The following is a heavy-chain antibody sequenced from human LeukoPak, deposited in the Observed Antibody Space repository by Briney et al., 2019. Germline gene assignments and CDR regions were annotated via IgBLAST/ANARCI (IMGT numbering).Heavy chain of an antibody. CDR1: GDSISHYY. CDR3: ARVLRKHYYDSDADAFDI. V-gene: IGHV4-59*01. Sequence: SETLSLTCTVSGDSISHYYWTWIRQPPGRGLEWIAFIYHTWITNYNPSLQSRVITSLDTSKNQLSLKLSSVTAADTAVYYCARVLRKHYYDSDADAFDIWGQGTMVSVSS. CDR2: IYHTWIT. D-gene: IGHD3-22*01. J-gene: IGHJ3*02.